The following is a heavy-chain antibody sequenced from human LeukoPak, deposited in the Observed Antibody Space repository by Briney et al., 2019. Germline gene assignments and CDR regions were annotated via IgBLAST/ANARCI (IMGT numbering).Heavy chain of an antibody. Sequence: PSETLSLTCAVSGASISSSARWSWVRQFPGKGLEWIGEVYHGGSTNCNPSLKSRVTISLDNSNNHFSLRLSSVTAADTARYYCARRGYSGYEAYFDYWGQGTLVTVSS. D-gene: IGHD5-12*01. CDR2: VYHGGST. CDR3: ARRGYSGYEAYFDY. J-gene: IGHJ4*02. CDR1: GASISSSAR. V-gene: IGHV4-4*02.